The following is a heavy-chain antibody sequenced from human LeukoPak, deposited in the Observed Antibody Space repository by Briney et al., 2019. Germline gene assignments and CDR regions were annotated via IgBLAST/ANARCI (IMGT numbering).Heavy chain of an antibody. V-gene: IGHV3-48*03. CDR3: ARSRTAAGHPFDY. CDR1: GFTFSSYE. D-gene: IGHD6-13*01. Sequence: GGSLRLSCAASGFTFSSYEMNWVRQAPGKGLEWVSYISSSGSTIYYADSVKGRFTISRDNAKNSLYLQVNSLRAEDTAVYYCARSRTAAGHPFDYWGQGTLVTVSS. J-gene: IGHJ4*02. CDR2: ISSSGSTI.